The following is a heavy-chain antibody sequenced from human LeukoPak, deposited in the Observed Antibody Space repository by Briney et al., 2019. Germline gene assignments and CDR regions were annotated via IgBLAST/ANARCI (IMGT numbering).Heavy chain of an antibody. J-gene: IGHJ5*02. CDR3: AREVRGSAFDP. CDR1: GFTFSSYG. CDR2: IWYDGGNK. Sequence: GGSLRLSCAASGFTFSSYGMHWVRQAPGKGLEWVAVIWYDGGNKYYADSVKGRFTISRDNSKNTLYLQMNSLRAEDTAVYYCAREVRGSAFDPWGQGTLVTVSS. V-gene: IGHV3-33*08. D-gene: IGHD3-10*01.